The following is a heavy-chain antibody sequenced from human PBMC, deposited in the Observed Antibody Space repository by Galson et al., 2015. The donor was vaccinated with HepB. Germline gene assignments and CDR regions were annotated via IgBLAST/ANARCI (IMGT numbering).Heavy chain of an antibody. CDR2: ISSSSSYI. CDR1: GFTFSSYS. D-gene: IGHD6-19*01. CDR3: AREGYSSGWVRGTGNYFDY. J-gene: IGHJ4*02. V-gene: IGHV3-21*01. Sequence: SLRLSCAASGFTFSSYSMNWVRQAPGKGLEWVSSISSSSSYIYYADSVKGRFTISRDNAKNSLYLQMNSLRAEDTAVYYCAREGYSSGWVRGTGNYFDYWGQGTLVTVSS.